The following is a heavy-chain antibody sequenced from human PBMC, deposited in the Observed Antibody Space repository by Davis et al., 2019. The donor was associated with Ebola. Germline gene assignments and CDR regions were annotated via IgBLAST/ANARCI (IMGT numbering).Heavy chain of an antibody. Sequence: SVKVSCKASGGTFSTSAISWVRLAPGQGLEWMGGIIPIFGAGPYPQKFQGRVTIPADTSTGTVYMEMSSLRPDDTALYYCATVSGSGWFYFDHWGQGTRVTVSS. J-gene: IGHJ4*02. D-gene: IGHD6-19*01. V-gene: IGHV1-69*06. CDR3: ATVSGSGWFYFDH. CDR1: GGTFSTSA. CDR2: IIPIFGAG.